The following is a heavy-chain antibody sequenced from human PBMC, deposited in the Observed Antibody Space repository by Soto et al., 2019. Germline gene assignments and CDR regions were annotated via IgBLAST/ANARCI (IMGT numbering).Heavy chain of an antibody. CDR1: GFSFTGYY. CDR3: ARGGYYDSSGYYYGPAGFDP. J-gene: IGHJ5*02. Sequence: ASVKVSCKASGFSFTGYYIHWLLQAPGQGLEWMGWINAHSGGTEYAQKLQGRVTMTTDTSTSTAYMELRSLRSDDTAVYYCARGGYYDSSGYYYGPAGFDPWGQGTLVTVSS. V-gene: IGHV1-18*04. D-gene: IGHD3-22*01. CDR2: INAHSGGT.